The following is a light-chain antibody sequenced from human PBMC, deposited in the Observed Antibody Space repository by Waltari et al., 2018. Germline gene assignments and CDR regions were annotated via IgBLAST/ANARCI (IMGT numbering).Light chain of an antibody. CDR3: AAWDDSLNGWV. CDR1: SSNIGRNI. Sequence: QSVLTQPPSPSGTPGQRVIISCSGSSSNIGRNIVNWYQQLPGSAPKLLIYSNSQRPSGVPDRFSGSKSDTSASLAISGLESDDEADYYCAAWDDSLNGWVFGGGTKLTVL. J-gene: IGLJ3*02. V-gene: IGLV1-44*01. CDR2: SNS.